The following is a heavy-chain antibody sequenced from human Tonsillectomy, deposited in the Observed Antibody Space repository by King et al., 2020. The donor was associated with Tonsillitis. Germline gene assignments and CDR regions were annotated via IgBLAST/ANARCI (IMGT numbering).Heavy chain of an antibody. V-gene: IGHV3-30*19. CDR3: ARGQRLLTRWSGYYFHY. D-gene: IGHD4-23*01. CDR2: IWYDGSNK. J-gene: IGHJ4*02. Sequence: VQLVESGGGVVQPGRSLRLSCAASGFTFSSYGMHWVRQAPGKGLEWVALIWYDGSNKYYADSVKGRFTISRDNSKNTLYLQMNSLRSEDTAVYYCARGQRLLTRWSGYYFHYWGQGTLVTVSS. CDR1: GFTFSSYG.